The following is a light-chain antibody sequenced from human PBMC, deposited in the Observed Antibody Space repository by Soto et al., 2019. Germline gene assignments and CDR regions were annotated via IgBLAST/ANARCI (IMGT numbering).Light chain of an antibody. CDR1: QGISSY. CDR3: QQYNSYSPWT. V-gene: IGKV1-8*01. J-gene: IGKJ1*01. CDR2: DAS. Sequence: ASRMTQSPSSLYASKRDRVTITCRASQGISSYLAWYQQKPGKAPKLLIYDASSLESGVPSRFSGSGSGTEFTLTISSLQPDDFATYYCQQYNSYSPWTFGQGTKVDIK.